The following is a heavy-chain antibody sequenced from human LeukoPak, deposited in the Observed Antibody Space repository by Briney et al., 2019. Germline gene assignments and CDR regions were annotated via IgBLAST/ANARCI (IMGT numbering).Heavy chain of an antibody. Sequence: ASETLSLTCAVYGGSFSGYYWSWIRQPPGKGLEWIGEINHSGSTNYNPSLKSRVTISVDTSKNQFSLKLSSVTAAYTAVYYCARVRSDYWGQGTLVTVSS. V-gene: IGHV4-34*01. J-gene: IGHJ4*02. CDR3: ARVRSDY. CDR2: INHSGST. CDR1: GGSFSGYY.